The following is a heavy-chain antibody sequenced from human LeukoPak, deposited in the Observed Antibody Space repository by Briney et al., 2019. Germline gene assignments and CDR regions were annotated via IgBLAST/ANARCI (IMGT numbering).Heavy chain of an antibody. J-gene: IGHJ4*02. CDR2: ISGSGGST. D-gene: IGHD1-26*01. V-gene: IGHV3-23*01. CDR3: AKGSPWATGYFDS. CDR1: GFTSSSYW. Sequence: GGSLRLSCAASGFTSSSYWMSWVRQAPGKGLEWVSPISGSGGSTYYADSVKGRFTISRDNSKNTLYLKMNSLRAEDTAVYYCAKGSPWATGYFDSWGQGTLVTVSS.